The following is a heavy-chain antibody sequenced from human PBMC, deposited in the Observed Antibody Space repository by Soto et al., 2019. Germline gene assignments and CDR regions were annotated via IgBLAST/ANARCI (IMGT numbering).Heavy chain of an antibody. Sequence: PGGSLRHSCAASGFTVSSNYMSWVRQAPGKGLEWVSVIYSGGSTYYADSVKGRFPISRDNSKNTLYLQMNSLSAEDTAVYYCARGATMALDYWGQGTLLTVSS. CDR3: ARGATMALDY. J-gene: IGHJ4*02. CDR2: IYSGGST. V-gene: IGHV3-66*01. CDR1: GFTVSSNY. D-gene: IGHD3-10*01.